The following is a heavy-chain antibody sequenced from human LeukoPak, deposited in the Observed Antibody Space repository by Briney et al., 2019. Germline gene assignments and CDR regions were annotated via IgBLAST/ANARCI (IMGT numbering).Heavy chain of an antibody. Sequence: ASVKVSCKASGYTFTSYGITGVRQAPGQGLEWMGWISAYNGNTNYAQKLQGRVTMTTDTSTSTAYMELRSLRFDDTAVYYSARGGPYCSSTSCNSVYEWFAPWGQGTLVTVSS. CDR3: ARGGPYCSSTSCNSVYEWFAP. V-gene: IGHV1-18*01. D-gene: IGHD2-2*01. CDR2: ISAYNGNT. J-gene: IGHJ5*02. CDR1: GYTFTSYG.